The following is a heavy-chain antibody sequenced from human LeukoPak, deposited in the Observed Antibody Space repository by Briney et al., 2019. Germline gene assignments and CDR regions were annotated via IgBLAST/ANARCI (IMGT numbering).Heavy chain of an antibody. J-gene: IGHJ4*02. V-gene: IGHV1-18*04. CDR1: GYTFTSYG. D-gene: IGHD6-19*01. CDR2: ISGYNGNT. Sequence: ASVKVSCKASGYTFTSYGISWVRQAPGQGLEWMGWISGYNGNTNYARKLQGRVSMTTDTSTTTAYMELRSLRSDDTAVYYCARDYPIAVAGIPDYWGQGTLVTVSS. CDR3: ARDYPIAVAGIPDY.